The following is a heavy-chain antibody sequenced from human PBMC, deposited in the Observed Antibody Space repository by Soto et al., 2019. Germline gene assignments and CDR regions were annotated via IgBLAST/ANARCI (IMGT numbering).Heavy chain of an antibody. V-gene: IGHV3-23*01. CDR1: GFTFSSYA. Sequence: EVQLLESGGGLVQPGGSLRLSCAASGFTFSSYAMSWVRQAPGKGLEWASAISGSGGSTYYADSVKGRFTISRDNSKNTLYMKMNSLRAEDTAVYYCANMYYYASSGYYAVEYYFDYWGQGTLVTVSS. J-gene: IGHJ4*02. CDR3: ANMYYYASSGYYAVEYYFDY. CDR2: ISGSGGST. D-gene: IGHD3-22*01.